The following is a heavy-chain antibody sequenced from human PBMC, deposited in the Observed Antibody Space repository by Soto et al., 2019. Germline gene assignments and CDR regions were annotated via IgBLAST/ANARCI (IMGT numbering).Heavy chain of an antibody. D-gene: IGHD1-26*01. Sequence: PGGSLRLSCAASGFTLSDHYMSWIRQAPGKGLGWVASTSYDGNNKYYADSLKGRFTISRDNSKKMVYLQMTSLGPEDTAVYYCAKGGGSARDFDYWGQGALVTVSS. CDR3: AKGGGSARDFDY. J-gene: IGHJ4*02. V-gene: IGHV3-30*18. CDR1: GFTLSDHY. CDR2: TSYDGNNK.